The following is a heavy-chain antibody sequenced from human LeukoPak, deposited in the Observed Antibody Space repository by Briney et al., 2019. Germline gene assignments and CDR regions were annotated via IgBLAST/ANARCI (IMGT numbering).Heavy chain of an antibody. J-gene: IGHJ4*02. CDR2: ISYDGSNK. CDR3: AKGPILYCGGDCYSDSFDY. V-gene: IGHV3-30*18. Sequence: GGSLRLSCAASGFTFSSYGMHWVRQAPGKGLEWVAVISYDGSNKYYADSVKGRFTISRDNSKNTLYLQMNSLRAEDTAVYYCAKGPILYCGGDCYSDSFDYWGQGTLVTVSS. CDR1: GFTFSSYG. D-gene: IGHD2-21*02.